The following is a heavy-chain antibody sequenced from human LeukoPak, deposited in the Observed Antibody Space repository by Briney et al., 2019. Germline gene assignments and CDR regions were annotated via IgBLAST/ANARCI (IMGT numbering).Heavy chain of an antibody. J-gene: IGHJ4*02. CDR1: GFTVSNYY. Sequence: GGSLRLSCAASGFTVSNYYMTWLRQAPGKGLEWVSVIYSGGSTYYADSVKGRFTISRDDSKNTVYLQMNSLRAEDTAVYYCATWSVAATVAYDYWGQGTLVTVSS. V-gene: IGHV3-53*01. CDR3: ATWSVAATVAYDY. CDR2: IYSGGST. D-gene: IGHD6-13*01.